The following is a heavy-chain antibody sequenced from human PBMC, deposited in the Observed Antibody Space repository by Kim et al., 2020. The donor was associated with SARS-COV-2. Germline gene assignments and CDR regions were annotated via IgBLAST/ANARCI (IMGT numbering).Heavy chain of an antibody. Sequence: SETLSLTCAVYGGSFSGYYWSWIRQPPGKGLEWIGEINHSGSTNYNPSLKSRVTISVDTSKNQFSLKLSSVTAADTAVYYCARGDFRSSGWYPYYYYGMDVWGQGTTVTVSS. J-gene: IGHJ6*02. CDR3: ARGDFRSSGWYPYYYYGMDV. D-gene: IGHD6-19*01. V-gene: IGHV4-34*01. CDR1: GGSFSGYY. CDR2: INHSGST.